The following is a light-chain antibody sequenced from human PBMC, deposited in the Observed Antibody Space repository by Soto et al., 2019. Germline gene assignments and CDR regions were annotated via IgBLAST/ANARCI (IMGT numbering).Light chain of an antibody. CDR3: QQYNSYPHT. CDR1: QSISSW. CDR2: KAA. J-gene: IGKJ2*01. V-gene: IGKV1-5*03. Sequence: DIQMTQSPSTLSASVGDRVTITCRASQSISSWLAWYQQKPGKAPKLLIYKAASSQSGVPSRFSGSGSATEFTLTISILQPDDFATYFCQQYNSYPHTFGQGTKLEI.